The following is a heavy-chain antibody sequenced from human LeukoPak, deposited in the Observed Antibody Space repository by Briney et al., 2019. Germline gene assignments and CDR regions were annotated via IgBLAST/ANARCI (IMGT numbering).Heavy chain of an antibody. V-gene: IGHV3-73*01. Sequence: QTGGSLRLSCAASGFTSSGSTVHWVRQASGKGLDWVGHIRTKANNYATAYAASVKGRFTISRDDSKNTAYLQMNSLKIEDTAVYYCSRHEALPGDYWGQGTLVTVSS. D-gene: IGHD2-21*02. J-gene: IGHJ4*02. CDR1: GFTSSGST. CDR2: IRTKANNYAT. CDR3: SRHEALPGDY.